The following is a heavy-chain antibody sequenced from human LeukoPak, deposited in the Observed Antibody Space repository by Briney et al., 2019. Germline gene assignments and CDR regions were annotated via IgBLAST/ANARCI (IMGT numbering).Heavy chain of an antibody. CDR3: ARGPMIVVDAEHTFDY. V-gene: IGHV3-30*04. CDR2: ISYDGSNK. Sequence: GGSLRLSCAASGFTFSNYAMPWVRQAPGKGLEWMAVISYDGSNKYYVDSVKGRFTISRDNSKNTLYLQMNSLRAEDTAVYYCARGPMIVVDAEHTFDYWGQGTLVTVSS. CDR1: GFTFSNYA. D-gene: IGHD3-22*01. J-gene: IGHJ4*02.